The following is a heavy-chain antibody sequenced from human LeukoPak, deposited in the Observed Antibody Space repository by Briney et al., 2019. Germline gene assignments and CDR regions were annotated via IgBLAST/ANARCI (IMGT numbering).Heavy chain of an antibody. V-gene: IGHV3-23*01. CDR3: ARVPIVGSYSLGWFDP. CDR2: IFPSGGEI. D-gene: IGHD1-26*01. CDR1: GFTFSTFA. J-gene: IGHJ5*02. Sequence: GGSLRLSCAASGFTFSTFAMLWVRQPPGKGLEWVSSIFPSGGEIHYADSVRGRFTISRDNSKNTLYLQMNSLRAEDTAVYYCARVPIVGSYSLGWFDPWGQGTLVTVSS.